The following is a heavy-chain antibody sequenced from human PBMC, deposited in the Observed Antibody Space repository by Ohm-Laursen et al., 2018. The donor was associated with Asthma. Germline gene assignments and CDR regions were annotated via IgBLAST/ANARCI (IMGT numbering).Heavy chain of an antibody. Sequence: SLRLSCAASGYTFSRYSIHWVRQVPGKGLEWVASISTASTFIYYADSVRGRFTASRDNAKNSVYLQMNSLRAEDTAVYYCARQTGVVTAIPGLVSYYGMDVWGQGTAVTVSS. CDR3: ARQTGVVTAIPGLVSYYGMDV. J-gene: IGHJ6*02. V-gene: IGHV3-21*01. CDR1: GYTFSRYS. CDR2: ISTASTFI. D-gene: IGHD2-21*02.